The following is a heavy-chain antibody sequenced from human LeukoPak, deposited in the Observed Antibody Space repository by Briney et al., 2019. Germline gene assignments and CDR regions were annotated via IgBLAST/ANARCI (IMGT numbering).Heavy chain of an antibody. J-gene: IGHJ4*02. CDR2: ISAYNGNT. Sequence: ASVRVSCKASGYTFTSYGISWVRQAPGQGLEWMGRISAYNGNTNYAQKLQGRVTMTTDTSTSTAYMELRSLRSDDTAVYYCARDQGPTPDIVVVVAATLPFDYWGQGTLVTVSS. CDR3: ARDQGPTPDIVVVVAATLPFDY. CDR1: GYTFTSYG. D-gene: IGHD2-15*01. V-gene: IGHV1-18*01.